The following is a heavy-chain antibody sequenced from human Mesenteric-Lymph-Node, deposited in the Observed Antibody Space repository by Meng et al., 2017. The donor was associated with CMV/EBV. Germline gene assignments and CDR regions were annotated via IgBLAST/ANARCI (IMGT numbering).Heavy chain of an antibody. J-gene: IGHJ4*02. V-gene: IGHV4-30-2*01. CDR1: GGSVSNGDHS. Sequence: VSGGSVSNGDHSWSWVRQPPGRGLELLGYIFYTGSTYYNPSLKGRVTMSMDRSKNQFSLKLTSVTAADTAVYYCANDYGSGSYRFDYWDQGTLVTVSS. CDR3: ANDYGSGSYRFDY. CDR2: IFYTGST. D-gene: IGHD3-10*01.